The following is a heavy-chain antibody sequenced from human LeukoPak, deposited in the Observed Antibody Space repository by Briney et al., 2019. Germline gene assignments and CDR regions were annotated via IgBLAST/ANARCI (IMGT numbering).Heavy chain of an antibody. J-gene: IGHJ4*02. V-gene: IGHV1-2*02. Sequence: ASVKVFCKASGYTFSGYYIHWVRQAPGQGLEWMGWINPNSGATSFAQKFQGRVTMTRDTSISTAYMELSSLRSDDTAVYFCASDPCTGGTCYWYFDYWGQGSLVTVSS. CDR1: GYTFSGYY. CDR3: ASDPCTGGTCYWYFDY. CDR2: INPNSGAT. D-gene: IGHD2-15*01.